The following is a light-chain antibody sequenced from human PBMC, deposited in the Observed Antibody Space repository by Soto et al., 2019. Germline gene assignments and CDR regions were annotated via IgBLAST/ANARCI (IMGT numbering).Light chain of an antibody. V-gene: IGKV2-28*01. CDR1: QSLLHSNGYNY. J-gene: IGKJ5*01. Sequence: DTVMTQSPLFLPVTPGEPASISCRSSQSLLHSNGYNYLDWYLQKPGQSPQLLIYLGSDRASGVPDRLSGSGSGTDFTLTISRVEAEDVGVYYCMQALQIPWTFGQGTRLEIK. CDR3: MQALQIPWT. CDR2: LGS.